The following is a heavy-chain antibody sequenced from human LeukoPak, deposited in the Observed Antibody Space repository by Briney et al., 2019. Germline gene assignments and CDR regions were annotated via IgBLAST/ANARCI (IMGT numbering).Heavy chain of an antibody. CDR1: GFTIGTAW. D-gene: IGHD3-3*02. CDR2: IKSEGEGATT. V-gene: IGHV3-15*01. Sequence: GGSLRLSCASSGFTIGTAWMSWVRQAPGKGLEWLGHIKSEGEGATTDYAAPAKGRFAISRDDSKNMIYLQMSSLNMDDTAIYYCIAHFPYFYGFDVWGKGTTVTVSS. CDR3: IAHFPYFYGFDV. J-gene: IGHJ6*04.